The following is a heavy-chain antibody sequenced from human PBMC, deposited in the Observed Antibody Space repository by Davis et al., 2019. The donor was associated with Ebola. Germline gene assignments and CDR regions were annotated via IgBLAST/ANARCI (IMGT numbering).Heavy chain of an antibody. V-gene: IGHV4-59*12. CDR1: GGSISTYH. CDR2: IYFSGST. CDR3: AKDHCSRTSCYTSTHFDY. Sequence: PSETLSLTCTVSGGSISTYHWSWIRQSPGKGLEWIGYIYFSGSTTYNPSLRSRVTLSVDPSKNQFSLRLTSVTAADTAVYYCAKDHCSRTSCYTSTHFDYWGQGILVTVPS. D-gene: IGHD2-2*02. J-gene: IGHJ4*02.